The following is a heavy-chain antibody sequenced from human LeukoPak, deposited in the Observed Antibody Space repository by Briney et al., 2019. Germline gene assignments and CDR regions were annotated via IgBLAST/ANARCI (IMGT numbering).Heavy chain of an antibody. J-gene: IGHJ5*02. Sequence: PGASLRLSCAASGFTFSSYWMSWVRQAPGKGLEWVANIKQDGSEKYYVDSVKGRFTISRDNAKNSLYLQMNSLRAEDTAVYYCARAANYIVVVPTAIPNWFDPWGQGTLVTVSS. V-gene: IGHV3-7*03. CDR2: IKQDGSEK. CDR1: GFTFSSYW. D-gene: IGHD2-2*01. CDR3: ARAANYIVVVPTAIPNWFDP.